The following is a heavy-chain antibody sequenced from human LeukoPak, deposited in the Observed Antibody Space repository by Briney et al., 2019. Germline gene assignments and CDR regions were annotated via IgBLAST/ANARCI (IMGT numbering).Heavy chain of an antibody. CDR3: AREYSSGWYTSSYFDY. CDR2: ISGSGGST. D-gene: IGHD6-19*01. J-gene: IGHJ4*02. Sequence: PGGSLRLSCAASGFTFSSYAMSWVRQAPGKGLEWVSAISGSGGSTYYADSVKGRFTISRDNSKNTLYLQMNSLRAEDTAVYYCAREYSSGWYTSSYFDYWGQGTPVTVSS. CDR1: GFTFSSYA. V-gene: IGHV3-23*01.